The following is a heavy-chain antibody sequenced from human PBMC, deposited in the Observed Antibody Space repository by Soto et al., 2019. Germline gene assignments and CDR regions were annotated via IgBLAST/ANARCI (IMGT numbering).Heavy chain of an antibody. CDR1: GFTFSSYS. CDR3: TRDASRDSSARGWFDP. CDR2: ISSGSNTI. D-gene: IGHD6-13*01. J-gene: IGHJ5*02. V-gene: IGHV3-48*01. Sequence: PGGSLRLSCAASGFTFSSYSMNWVRRAPGKGLEWVSYISSGSNTIYYADSVKGRFTISRDNAKNSLYLQMNSLRAEDTAVYYCTRDASRDSSARGWFDPWGPGTLVTVSS.